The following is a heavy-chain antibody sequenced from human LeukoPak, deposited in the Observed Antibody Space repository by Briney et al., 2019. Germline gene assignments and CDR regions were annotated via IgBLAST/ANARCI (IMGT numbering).Heavy chain of an antibody. CDR3: ARGYCTNGVCSSDYFDY. J-gene: IGHJ4*02. Sequence: SETLSLTCTVSGGSISSYYWSWLRQPPGKGLEWIGYIYYSGSTNYNPSLKSRVTISVDTSKNQFSLKLSSVTAADTAVYYCARGYCTNGVCSSDYFDYWGQGTLVTVSS. V-gene: IGHV4-59*08. CDR1: GGSISSYY. CDR2: IYYSGST. D-gene: IGHD2-8*01.